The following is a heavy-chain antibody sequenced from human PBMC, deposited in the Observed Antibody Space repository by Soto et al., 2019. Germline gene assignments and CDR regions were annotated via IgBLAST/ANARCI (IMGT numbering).Heavy chain of an antibody. CDR3: ARDRRDGYNFDY. Sequence: EVQLVESGGGLVKPGGSLRLSCAAIGFTFSSYSTKWVRQAPGKGLEWVSSISSSSSYIYYADSVKGRFTISRDNAKNSLYLQMNSLRAKDTAVYYCARDRRDGYNFDYWGQGTLVTVSS. D-gene: IGHD5-12*01. J-gene: IGHJ4*02. CDR1: GFTFSSYS. V-gene: IGHV3-21*01. CDR2: ISSSSSYI.